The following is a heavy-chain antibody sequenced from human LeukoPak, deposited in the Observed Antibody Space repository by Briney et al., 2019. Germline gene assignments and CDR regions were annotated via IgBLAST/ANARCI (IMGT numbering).Heavy chain of an antibody. CDR3: ARPPTVTPFSAEYFQH. Sequence: PGGSLRLSCVASGFTFSSYAMSWVRQAPGKGLEWVSAISGSGGGTYYADSVKGRFTISRDNSKNTLYLQMNSLRPEDTAVYYCARPPTVTPFSAEYFQHWGQGTLVTVSS. J-gene: IGHJ1*01. CDR1: GFTFSSYA. CDR2: ISGSGGGT. D-gene: IGHD4-17*01. V-gene: IGHV3-23*01.